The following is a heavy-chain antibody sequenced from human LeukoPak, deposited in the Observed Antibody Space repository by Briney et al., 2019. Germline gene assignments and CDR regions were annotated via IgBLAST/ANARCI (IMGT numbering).Heavy chain of an antibody. J-gene: IGHJ4*02. Sequence: ASVKVSCKASGYIFTDYYLHWVRQAPGQGLEWMGWMNPTSGNTGYAQNFQDRITIAKNMSINTTYMELRSLASEDTAMYYCVSSGDYVDYWGRGTLVTVSS. CDR2: MNPTSGNT. CDR1: GYIFTDYY. CDR3: VSSGDYVDY. D-gene: IGHD6-6*01. V-gene: IGHV1-8*03.